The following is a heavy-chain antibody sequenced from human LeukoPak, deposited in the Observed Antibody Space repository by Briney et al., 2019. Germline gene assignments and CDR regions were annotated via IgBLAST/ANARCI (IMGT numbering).Heavy chain of an antibody. D-gene: IGHD2-2*01. Sequence: GGSLRLSCEVSGLTFYTYAMSWVRQAPGKGLEWVSAITNSGGTPYYAASVKGRFTISRDNSKSTLYLQMNSLRAEDTAVYYCAKHATEGGSSSTSSWDYWGQGTLVTVSS. CDR2: ITNSGGTP. V-gene: IGHV3-23*01. CDR3: AKHATEGGSSSTSSWDY. CDR1: GLTFYTYA. J-gene: IGHJ4*02.